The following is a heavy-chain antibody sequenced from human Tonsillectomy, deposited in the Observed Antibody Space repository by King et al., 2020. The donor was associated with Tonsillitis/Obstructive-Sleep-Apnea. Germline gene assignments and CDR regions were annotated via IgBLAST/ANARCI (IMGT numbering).Heavy chain of an antibody. V-gene: IGHV3-48*02. J-gene: IGHJ3*02. CDR2: ISSSSSTI. Sequence: VQLVESGGGLVQPGGSLRLSCAASGFTFSSYSMNWVRQAPGKGLEWVSYISSSSSTIYYADSLKGRFTISRNNAKNSLYLQMNSLRDEDTAVYYCALLPSPGGYDSGGVAFDIWGQGTMVTVSS. CDR3: ALLPSPGGYDSGGVAFDI. CDR1: GFTFSSYS. D-gene: IGHD5-12*01.